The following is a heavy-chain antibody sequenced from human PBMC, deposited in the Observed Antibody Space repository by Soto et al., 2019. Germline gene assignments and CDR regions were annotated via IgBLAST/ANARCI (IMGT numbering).Heavy chain of an antibody. CDR1: GLTFSSYA. CDR3: ARGLGYCSSTSCRPQYNWFDP. D-gene: IGHD2-2*01. CDR2: ISYDGSNK. V-gene: IGHV3-30-3*01. J-gene: IGHJ5*02. Sequence: GGSLRLSCAASGLTFSSYAMHWVRQAPGKGLEWVAVISYDGSNKYYADSVKGRFTISRDNSKNTLYLQMNSLRAEDTAVYYCARGLGYCSSTSCRPQYNWFDPWGQGTLVTVSS.